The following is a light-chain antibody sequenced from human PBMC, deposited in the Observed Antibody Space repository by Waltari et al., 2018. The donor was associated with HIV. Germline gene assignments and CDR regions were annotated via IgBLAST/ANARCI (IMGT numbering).Light chain of an antibody. CDR2: WAS. CDR1: HSLLYGPNNKRY. CDR3: QQYYSTPLT. V-gene: IGKV4-1*01. J-gene: IGKJ4*02. Sequence: DIVMTQSPDSLAVALGERATIKCKSSHSLLYGPNNKRYLAWYQQKPGQPPKLLIYWASTRESGVPDRFSGSGSGTDFTLTISRLQAEDVAVYYCQQYYSTPLTFGGGTKVEIK.